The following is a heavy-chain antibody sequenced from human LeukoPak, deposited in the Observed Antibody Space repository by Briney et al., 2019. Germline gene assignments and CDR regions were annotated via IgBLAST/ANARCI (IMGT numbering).Heavy chain of an antibody. Sequence: ASVKVSCKASGGTFSSYAISWVRQAPGQGLEWMGGIIPIFGTANYAQKFQGRVTITTDESTSTAYMELSSLRSEDTAVYYCARDPEWEPPDWGQGTMVTVSS. CDR3: ARDPEWEPPD. V-gene: IGHV1-69*05. CDR2: IIPIFGTA. J-gene: IGHJ3*01. CDR1: GGTFSSYA. D-gene: IGHD1-26*01.